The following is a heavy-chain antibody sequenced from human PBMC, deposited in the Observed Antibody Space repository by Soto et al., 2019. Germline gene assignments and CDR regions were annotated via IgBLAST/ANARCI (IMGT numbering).Heavy chain of an antibody. D-gene: IGHD3-9*01. CDR1: GYTFTHFY. J-gene: IGHJ4*02. V-gene: IGHV1-18*01. Sequence: ASVKVSCKASGYTFTHFYITWVRQSPLQGLEWMGAISPHNFNTNYAQKFRGRVTLTTEKSTNTAYMDLRSLTSDDTAVYYCARDEGGYDILTGYYKAHHFDYWGQGVPVTVSS. CDR2: ISPHNFNT. CDR3: ARDEGGYDILTGYYKAHHFDY.